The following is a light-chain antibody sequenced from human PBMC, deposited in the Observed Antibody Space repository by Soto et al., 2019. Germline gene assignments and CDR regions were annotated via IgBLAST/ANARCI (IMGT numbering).Light chain of an antibody. Sequence: EIVLTQSPGTLSLSPGDRGTLSCRASQSVSSTYLGWYQQKPGQAPRLLIYGASSRATGIPDRFSGSGSGTDLTITISRLEPEDCEVYDGQQYGSLPLTFGGGTKVDIK. CDR2: GAS. CDR1: QSVSSTY. J-gene: IGKJ4*01. V-gene: IGKV3-20*01. CDR3: QQYGSLPLT.